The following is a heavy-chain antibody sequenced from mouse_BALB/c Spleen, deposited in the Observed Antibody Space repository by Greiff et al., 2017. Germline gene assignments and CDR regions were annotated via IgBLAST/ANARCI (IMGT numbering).Heavy chain of an antibody. V-gene: IGHV5-6-3*01. D-gene: IGHD1-1*01. CDR1: GFTFSSYG. CDR3: ARGNYGSSYDAMDY. J-gene: IGHJ4*01. Sequence: DVHLVESGGGLVQPGGSLKLSCAASGFTFSSYGMSWVRQTPDKRLELVATINSNGGSTYYPDSVKGRFTISRDNAKNTLYLQMSSLKSEDTAMYYCARGNYGSSYDAMDYWGQGTSVTVSS. CDR2: INSNGGST.